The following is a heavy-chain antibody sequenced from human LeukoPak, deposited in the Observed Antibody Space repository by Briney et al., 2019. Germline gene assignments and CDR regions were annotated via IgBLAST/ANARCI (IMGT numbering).Heavy chain of an antibody. CDR1: GGSISSSNW. J-gene: IGHJ4*02. V-gene: IGHV4-4*02. D-gene: IGHD6-13*01. CDR2: IYHSGST. Sequence: SGTLSLTCAVSGGSISSSNWWSWVRQPPGKGLEWIGEIYHSGSTNYNPSLKSRVTISVDKSKNQFSLKLSSVTAADTAVYYCASKLNIAAAVYFDYWGQGTLVTVSS. CDR3: ASKLNIAAAVYFDY.